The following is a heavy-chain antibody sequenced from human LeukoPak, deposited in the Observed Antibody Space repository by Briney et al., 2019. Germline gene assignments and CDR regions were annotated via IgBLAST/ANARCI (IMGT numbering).Heavy chain of an antibody. D-gene: IGHD5-12*01. Sequence: ASVKVSCKASGYTFTDYYMHWVRQAPGKGLEWMGGFDPEDGETIYAQKFQGRVTMTEDTSTDTAYMELSSLRSEDTAVYYCATEKAAASGLPPFKDYWGQGTLVTVSS. J-gene: IGHJ4*02. CDR2: FDPEDGET. V-gene: IGHV1-24*01. CDR1: GYTFTDYY. CDR3: ATEKAAASGLPPFKDY.